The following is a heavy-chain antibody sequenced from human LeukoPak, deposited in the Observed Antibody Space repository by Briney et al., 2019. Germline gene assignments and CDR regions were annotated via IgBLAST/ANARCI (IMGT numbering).Heavy chain of an antibody. CDR2: IKQDGSEK. Sequence: TGGPLSLSCAASGFTFSSHRMSWVRQAPGKGREWWVYIKQDGSEKYYVDSVKGRFTISRDNANTSLYLQMNSRRGEDTAVYYCARRRSYGLDYWGQETLVSVSS. CDR1: GFTFSSHR. J-gene: IGHJ4*02. CDR3: ARRRSYGLDY. D-gene: IGHD5-18*01. V-gene: IGHV3-7*01.